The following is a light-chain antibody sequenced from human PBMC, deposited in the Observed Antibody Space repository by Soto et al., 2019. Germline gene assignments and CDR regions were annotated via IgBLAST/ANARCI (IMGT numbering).Light chain of an antibody. Sequence: DIQMTQSPSSLSASVLDGVAITSRASQSISSYLNWYQQKPGKAPKLLIYAASSLQSGVPSRFSGSGSGTDFTLTISSLQPEDFATYYCQQSYSTPQTFGPGSKVDSK. CDR3: QQSYSTPQT. J-gene: IGKJ3*01. CDR1: QSISSY. CDR2: AAS. V-gene: IGKV1-39*01.